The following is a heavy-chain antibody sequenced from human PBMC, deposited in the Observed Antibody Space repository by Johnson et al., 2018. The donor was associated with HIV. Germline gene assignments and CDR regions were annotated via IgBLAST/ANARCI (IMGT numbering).Heavy chain of an antibody. D-gene: IGHD6-6*01. V-gene: IGHV3-30*04. CDR3: ARVGQKLVPVPRGAFDI. Sequence: QVQLVESGGGVVQPGRSLRVFCAASGFTFSSYAMHWVRQAPGKGLEWVAVISYDGSNKYYADSVKGRFTISRDNSKNTLYLQMNSLRAEDTAVYYCARVGQKLVPVPRGAFDIWGQGTMVTVSS. CDR1: GFTFSSYA. CDR2: ISYDGSNK. J-gene: IGHJ3*02.